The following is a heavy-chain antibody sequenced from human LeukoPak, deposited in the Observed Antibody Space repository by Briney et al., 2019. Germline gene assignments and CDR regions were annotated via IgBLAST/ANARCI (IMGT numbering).Heavy chain of an antibody. J-gene: IGHJ6*02. CDR2: INPSGGST. V-gene: IGHV1-46*01. D-gene: IGHD4-17*01. CDR1: GYTFTSYY. CDR3: ARSTVTTREYYGMDV. Sequence: ASVKVSCKASGYTFTSYYMHWVRQAPGQGLEWMGIINPSGGSTSYAQKFQGRVTMTRDTSTSTVYMELSSLRSEDTAVYYCARSTVTTREYYGMDVWGQGTTVTVSS.